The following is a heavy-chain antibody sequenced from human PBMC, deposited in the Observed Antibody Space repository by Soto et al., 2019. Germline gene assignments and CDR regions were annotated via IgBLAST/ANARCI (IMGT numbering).Heavy chain of an antibody. CDR1: GGTFSSYA. CDR2: ITPIFGTA. J-gene: IGHJ6*02. Sequence: SVKVSCKASGGTFSSYAISWVRQAPGQGLEWMGGITPIFGTANYAQKFQGRVTITADESTSTAYMELSSLRSEDTAVYYCARDPYNWNSGDYYYYYGMDVWGQGTTVTVSS. V-gene: IGHV1-69*13. CDR3: ARDPYNWNSGDYYYYYGMDV. D-gene: IGHD1-7*01.